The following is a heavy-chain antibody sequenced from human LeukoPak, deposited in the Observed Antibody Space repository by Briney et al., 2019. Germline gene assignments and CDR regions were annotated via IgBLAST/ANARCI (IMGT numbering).Heavy chain of an antibody. J-gene: IGHJ4*02. V-gene: IGHV3-74*01. Sequence: GGSLRLSCVASGFTFNVRWMHWVRQAPGKGLVWVSRINSDGSGTSHADSVKGRFTISRDNSKSTLNLQMNSLRVEDTAVYYCAKDPRASSAYYYDRLGYWGQGTLVTVSS. CDR3: AKDPRASSAYYYDRLGY. CDR1: GFTFNVRW. CDR2: INSDGSGT. D-gene: IGHD3-22*01.